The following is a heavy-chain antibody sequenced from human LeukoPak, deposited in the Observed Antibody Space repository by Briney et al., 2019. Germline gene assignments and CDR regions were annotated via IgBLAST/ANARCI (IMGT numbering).Heavy chain of an antibody. CDR3: ARRSGSGSNNYFDP. Sequence: PSETLSLTCTVSGGSLSGYYWIWMRQSPGKGLEWIAYIYSSGITTYNPSLKSRVSISVDTSKSQFSLKGSSVTAADTAVYYCARRSGSGSNNYFDPWGQGTLVTVSS. CDR1: GGSLSGYY. J-gene: IGHJ5*02. D-gene: IGHD3-10*01. V-gene: IGHV4-4*09. CDR2: IYSSGIT.